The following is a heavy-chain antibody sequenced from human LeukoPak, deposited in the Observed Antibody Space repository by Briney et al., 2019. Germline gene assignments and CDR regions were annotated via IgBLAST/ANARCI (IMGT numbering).Heavy chain of an antibody. CDR2: ISSSGSTI. Sequence: GGSLRLSCAASGFTFSDYYMSWIRQAPGKGLEWVSYISSSGSTIYYADSVKGRFTISRGNAKNSLYLQMNSLRAEDTAVYYCAREVVPAALPSPDAFDIWGQGTMVTVSS. D-gene: IGHD2-2*01. V-gene: IGHV3-11*01. J-gene: IGHJ3*02. CDR3: AREVVPAALPSPDAFDI. CDR1: GFTFSDYY.